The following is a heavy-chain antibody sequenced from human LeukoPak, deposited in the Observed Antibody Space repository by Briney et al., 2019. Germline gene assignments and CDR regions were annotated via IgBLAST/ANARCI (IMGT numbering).Heavy chain of an antibody. V-gene: IGHV3-48*04. CDR1: GFTFRTSG. CDR3: ARPPLVGATGFDY. J-gene: IGHJ4*02. D-gene: IGHD1-26*01. Sequence: PGGSLRLSCAASGFTFRTSGMNWVRQAPGKGLEWVSYISSSGTTISYAQSVKGRFTISRDNAKNSLYLQMNSLRAEDTAVYYCARPPLVGATGFDYWGQGTLVTVSS. CDR2: ISSSGTTI.